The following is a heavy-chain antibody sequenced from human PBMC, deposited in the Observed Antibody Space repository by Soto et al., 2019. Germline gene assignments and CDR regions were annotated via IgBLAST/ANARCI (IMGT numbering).Heavy chain of an antibody. CDR1: GGSISSGGYY. V-gene: IGHV4-31*03. CDR3: ARVRGNQLLGWFDP. Sequence: QVQLQESGPGLVKPSQTLSLTCTVSGGSISSGGYYWSWIRQHPGKGLEWIGYIYHSGTTYYNPSLKSRVTISVDTSKNQLSLKLTSVTAADTAVYYLARVRGNQLLGWFDPWGQGTLVTVSS. J-gene: IGHJ5*02. D-gene: IGHD2-2*01. CDR2: IYHSGTT.